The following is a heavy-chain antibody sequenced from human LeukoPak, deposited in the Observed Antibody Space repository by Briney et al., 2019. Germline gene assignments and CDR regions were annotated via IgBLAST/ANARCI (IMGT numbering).Heavy chain of an antibody. V-gene: IGHV3-15*01. D-gene: IGHD2-2*01. J-gene: IGHJ4*02. CDR2: IKNKTNGGTT. Sequence: PGGSLRLSCAASGFTFSSAWMTWVRQAPGKGLEWVGHIKNKTNGGTTDYAAPVKGRFIISRDDSKNTLYLQMNSLRTEDTAVYYCARGFCSSTSCYQGPFDYWDQGTLVTVSS. CDR1: GFTFSSAW. CDR3: ARGFCSSTSCYQGPFDY.